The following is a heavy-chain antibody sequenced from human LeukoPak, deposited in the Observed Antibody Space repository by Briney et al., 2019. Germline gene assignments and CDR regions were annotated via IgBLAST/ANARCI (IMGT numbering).Heavy chain of an antibody. D-gene: IGHD7-27*01. V-gene: IGHV3-30*02. Sequence: GGSLRLSCAASGFTFSSYGMHWVRQAPGKGLEWVAFIRYDGSNKYYADSVKGRFTISRDNAKNSLYLQMNSLRAEDTAVYYCARMLTGDPCIDYWGQGTLVTVSS. J-gene: IGHJ4*02. CDR2: IRYDGSNK. CDR1: GFTFSSYG. CDR3: ARMLTGDPCIDY.